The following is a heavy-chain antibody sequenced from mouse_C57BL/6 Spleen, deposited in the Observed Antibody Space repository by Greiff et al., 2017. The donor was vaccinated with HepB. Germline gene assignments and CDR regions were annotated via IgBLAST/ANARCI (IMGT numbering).Heavy chain of an antibody. CDR2: ISGGGGNT. CDR1: GFTFSSYT. V-gene: IGHV5-9*01. J-gene: IGHJ3*01. CDR3: ARPITTVVAPGAD. Sequence: EVKLVESGGGLVKPGGSLKLSCAASGFTFSSYTMSWVRQTPEKRLEWVATISGGGGNTYYPDSVKGRFTISRDNAKNTLYLQMSSLRSEDTALYYCARPITTVVAPGADWGQGTLVTVSA. D-gene: IGHD1-1*01.